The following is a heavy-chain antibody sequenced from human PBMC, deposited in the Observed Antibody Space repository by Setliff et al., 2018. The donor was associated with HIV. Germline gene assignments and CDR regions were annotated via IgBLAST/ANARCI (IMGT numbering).Heavy chain of an antibody. D-gene: IGHD2-8*01. CDR3: ARAPSCADNWCYMYYYYYYEMDV. CDR1: GGSLTNYY. CDR2: IVDSGST. V-gene: IGHV4-34*12. Sequence: SETLSLTCTLYGGSLTNYYWTWIRQSPEKGLEWIGEIVDSGSTNYSPSLKSRVTISLDTSKKQFSLRLNSVTAADTGVYYCARAPSCADNWCYMYYYYYYEMDVWGLGTTVTVSS. J-gene: IGHJ6*02.